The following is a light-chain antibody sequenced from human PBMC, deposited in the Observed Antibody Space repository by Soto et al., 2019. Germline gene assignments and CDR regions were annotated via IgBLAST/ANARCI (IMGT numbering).Light chain of an antibody. J-gene: IGLJ3*02. Sequence: QSALTQPPSASGSPGQSVAISCTGTSSDVGGYNYVSWYQHHPGKAPKLMIFEVSKRPSGVPDRFSGSKSGNTASLTVSGLQAEDAADYYCTSYAHGDNWVFGGGTKLTVL. CDR2: EVS. V-gene: IGLV2-8*01. CDR3: TSYAHGDNWV. CDR1: SSDVGGYNY.